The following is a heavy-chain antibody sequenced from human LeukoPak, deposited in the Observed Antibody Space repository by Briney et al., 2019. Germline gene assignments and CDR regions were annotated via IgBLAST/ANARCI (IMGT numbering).Heavy chain of an antibody. CDR2: IYYSGST. CDR3: ARVVGRGYCSSTSCYKGWFDP. V-gene: IGHV4-39*07. J-gene: IGHJ5*02. Sequence: SKTLSLTCTVSGGSISSSSYYWGWIRQPPGKGLEWIGSIYYSGSTYYNPSLKSRVTISVDTSKNQFSLKLSSVTAADTAVYYCARVVGRGYCSSTSCYKGWFDPWGQGTLVTVSS. D-gene: IGHD2-2*02. CDR1: GGSISSSSYY.